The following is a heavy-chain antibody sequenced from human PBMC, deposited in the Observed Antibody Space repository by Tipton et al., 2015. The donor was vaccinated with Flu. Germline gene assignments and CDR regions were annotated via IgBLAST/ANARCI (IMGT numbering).Heavy chain of an antibody. CDR1: GCSISSYY. CDR3: ARVKPQWLVGTYYFDY. Sequence: LRLSCTASGCSISSYYWSWIRQPPGKGLEWIGYIYYSVSTNYNPSLKSRVTISVDTSKNQFSLKLSSVTAADTAVYYCARVKPQWLVGTYYFDYWGQGTLVTASS. V-gene: IGHV4-59*01. D-gene: IGHD6-19*01. CDR2: IYYSVST. J-gene: IGHJ4*02.